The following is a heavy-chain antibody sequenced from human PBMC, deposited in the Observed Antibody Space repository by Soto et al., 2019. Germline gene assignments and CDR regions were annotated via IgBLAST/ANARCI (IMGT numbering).Heavy chain of an antibody. V-gene: IGHV3-21*01. CDR3: ARDRGSEYYYDSSGYPFDY. J-gene: IGHJ4*02. D-gene: IGHD3-22*01. Sequence: PGGSLRLSCAASGFTFSSYSMNWVRQAPGKGLEWVSSISSSSSYIYYADSVKGRFTISRDNAKNSLYLQMSSLRAEDTAVYYCARDRGSEYYYDSSGYPFDYWGQGTLVTV. CDR2: ISSSSSYI. CDR1: GFTFSSYS.